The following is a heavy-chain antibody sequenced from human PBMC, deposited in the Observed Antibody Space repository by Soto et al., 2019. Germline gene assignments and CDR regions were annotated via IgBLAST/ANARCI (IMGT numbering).Heavy chain of an antibody. CDR2: MWPDGSGE. D-gene: IGHD1-26*01. CDR1: GFTFSEQG. J-gene: IGHJ4*02. CDR3: VREGEIGAWNFDY. V-gene: IGHV3-33*01. Sequence: QVQLVESGGGVVQPGRSLRLSCATSGFTFSEQGIHWVRQAPGKGLEWVAFMWPDGSGEVYVDSVRGRFTISRDNAKSKVFLPRDSLRAADTAVYYCVREGEIGAWNFDYWGQGTLVTVSS.